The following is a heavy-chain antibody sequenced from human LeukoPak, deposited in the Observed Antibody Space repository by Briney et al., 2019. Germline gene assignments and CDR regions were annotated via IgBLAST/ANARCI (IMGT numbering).Heavy chain of an antibody. V-gene: IGHV4-39*01. J-gene: IGHJ4*02. CDR1: GGSISSSSYY. CDR2: IYYSGST. CDR3: ARVRVGDILTGYDYYFDY. D-gene: IGHD3-9*01. Sequence: PSETLSLTCTVSGGSISSSSYYWGWIRQPPGKGLEWIGSIYYSGSTYYNPSLKSRVTISVDTSKNQFSLKLSSVTAADTAVYYCARVRVGDILTGYDYYFDYWGQGTLVTVSS.